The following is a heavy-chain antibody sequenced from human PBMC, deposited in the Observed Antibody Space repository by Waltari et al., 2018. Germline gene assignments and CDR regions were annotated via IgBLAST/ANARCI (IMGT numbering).Heavy chain of an antibody. J-gene: IGHJ4*02. CDR1: GFTFSNYA. CDR3: ARDPTVGHPDYFDY. Sequence: QVQLVESGGGVVQPGGSLRLSCAASGFTFSNYAMHWVRQAPGKGLEWVAVISHDATVAYYADSVKGRLTISRDNPENTLYLQMNSLRGEDTAVYYCARDPTVGHPDYFDYWGQGTLVTVSS. D-gene: IGHD4-4*01. CDR2: ISHDATVA. V-gene: IGHV3-30*04.